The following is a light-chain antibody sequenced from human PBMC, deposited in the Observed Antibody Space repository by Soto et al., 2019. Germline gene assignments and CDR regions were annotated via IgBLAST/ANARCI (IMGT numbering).Light chain of an antibody. V-gene: IGKV3-20*01. CDR2: GAS. J-gene: IGKJ2*01. CDR3: QQYGTSPT. Sequence: EIVLTQSPGTLSLSPGERATLSCRASQSVSSSFLAWYQQKPGQAPRLLIYGASIRATGISDRFSSSESGTDFTLTISRLEPEDFAVYYCQQYGTSPTFGQGTKLEIK. CDR1: QSVSSSF.